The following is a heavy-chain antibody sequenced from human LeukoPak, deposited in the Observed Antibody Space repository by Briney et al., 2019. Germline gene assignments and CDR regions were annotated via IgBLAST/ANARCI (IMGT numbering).Heavy chain of an antibody. V-gene: IGHV4-31*01. CDR2: IYYSGSS. CDR3: ARDQYGGNSFGYYYFGMDV. CDR1: GGSINSGGYY. Sequence: SETLSLTCTVSGGSINSGGYYWSWIRQHPGKGLDWIRYIYYSGSSNYNPSLKSPVTISVDTSKNQFSLKLISVTAADTAVYYCARDQYGGNSFGYYYFGMDVWAQGTTVTVSS. J-gene: IGHJ6*02. D-gene: IGHD4-23*01.